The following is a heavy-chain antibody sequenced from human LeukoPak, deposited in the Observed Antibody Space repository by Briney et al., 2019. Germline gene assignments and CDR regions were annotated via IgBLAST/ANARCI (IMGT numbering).Heavy chain of an antibody. J-gene: IGHJ4*02. CDR1: GFTFNSYS. CDR2: ISSDGDYM. V-gene: IGHV3-21*01. CDR3: ARGPATRVYYFDY. Sequence: GGSLRLSCAASGFTFNSYSLSWVRQAPGKGLEWVSSISSDGDYMYYADSLKGRFTISRDNAKNSLYLQMNNLRAEDTAVYYCARGPATRVYYFDYWGQGTLVTVSS. D-gene: IGHD1-26*01.